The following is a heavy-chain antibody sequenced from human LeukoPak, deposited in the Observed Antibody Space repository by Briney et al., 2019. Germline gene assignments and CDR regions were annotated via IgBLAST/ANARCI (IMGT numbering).Heavy chain of an antibody. V-gene: IGHV4-30-2*01. CDR3: ARGGDSSSFDAFDI. CDR2: IYHSGST. CDR1: GCSISSGGYS. Sequence: SQTLSLTCAVSGCSISSGGYSWSWIRHPPGKGLEWIGYIYHSGSTYYNPSLKSLITISVDSSKNQFSLKLSSVTAADTAVYYCARGGDSSSFDAFDIWGQGTMVTVSS. J-gene: IGHJ3*02. D-gene: IGHD6-13*01.